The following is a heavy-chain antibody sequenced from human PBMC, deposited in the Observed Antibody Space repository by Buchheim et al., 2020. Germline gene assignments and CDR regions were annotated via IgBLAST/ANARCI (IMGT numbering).Heavy chain of an antibody. CDR3: ARGTRDYYGMDV. CDR2: IKEDGSAG. CDR1: GFTFSSYW. J-gene: IGHJ6*02. Sequence: EVQLVESGGGLVQPGGSLRLSCAASGFTFSSYWMTWVRQAPGKGLEWVANIKEDGSAGYYVDSVKGRFTISRDNAMNSLFLQMSSLRAEDTAVYYCARGTRDYYGMDVWGQGTT. V-gene: IGHV3-7*01.